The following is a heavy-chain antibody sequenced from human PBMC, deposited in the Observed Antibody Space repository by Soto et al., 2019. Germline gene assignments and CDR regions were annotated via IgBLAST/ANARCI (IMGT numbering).Heavy chain of an antibody. CDR3: ARVGVAARPRYYFDY. Sequence: SETLSLTCTVSGGSISSYYWSWIRQPPGKGLEWIGYIYYSGSTNYNPSLKSRVTISVDTSKNQFSLKLSSVTAADTAVYYCARVGVAARPRYYFDYWGQGTLVTVSS. CDR1: GGSISSYY. J-gene: IGHJ4*02. CDR2: IYYSGST. D-gene: IGHD6-6*01. V-gene: IGHV4-59*01.